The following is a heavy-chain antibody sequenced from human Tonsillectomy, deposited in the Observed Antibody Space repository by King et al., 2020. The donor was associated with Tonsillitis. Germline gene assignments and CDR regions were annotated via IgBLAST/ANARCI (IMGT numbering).Heavy chain of an antibody. D-gene: IGHD6-19*01. J-gene: IGHJ6*02. CDR2: INPSGGST. Sequence: QLVQSGAEVKKPGASVKVSCKASGYTFTSYYMHWVRQAPGQGLEWMGIINPSGGSTSYAQKFQGRVTMTRDTSTSTVYMELSSLRSEDTAVYYCATSGGSGWYVDYYYGMDVWGQGTTVTVSS. CDR3: ATSGGSGWYVDYYYGMDV. CDR1: GYTFTSYY. V-gene: IGHV1-46*01.